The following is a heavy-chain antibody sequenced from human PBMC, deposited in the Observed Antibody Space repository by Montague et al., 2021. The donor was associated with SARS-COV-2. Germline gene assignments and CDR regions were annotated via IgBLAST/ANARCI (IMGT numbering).Heavy chain of an antibody. Sequence: SETLSLTCTVSGGSISSNSWSWIWQPPGTGLERIGFMYYNCSNNYNHSLKRRVTISVDTSTNQFSLKLSSVTAADTAVYYCARHRRAPYGSGGSCYPPHGCIDPWGQGTPVTVSS. V-gene: IGHV4-59*08. J-gene: IGHJ5*01. CDR1: GGSISSNS. D-gene: IGHD2-15*01. CDR3: ARHRRAPYGSGGSCYPPHGCIDP. CDR2: MYYNCSN.